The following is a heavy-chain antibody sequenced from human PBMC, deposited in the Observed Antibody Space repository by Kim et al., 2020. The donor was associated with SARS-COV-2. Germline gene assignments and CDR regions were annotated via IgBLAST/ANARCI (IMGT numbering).Heavy chain of an antibody. D-gene: IGHD3-10*01. CDR3: ARERGATYYYGSGSYSYYFDY. CDR2: IIPIFGTA. CDR1: GGTFSSYA. Sequence: SVKVSCKASGGTFSSYAISWVRQAPGQGLEWMGGIIPIFGTANYAQKFQGRVTITADESTSTAYMELSSLRSEDTAVYYCARERGATYYYGSGSYSYYFDYWGQGTLVTVSS. V-gene: IGHV1-69*13. J-gene: IGHJ4*02.